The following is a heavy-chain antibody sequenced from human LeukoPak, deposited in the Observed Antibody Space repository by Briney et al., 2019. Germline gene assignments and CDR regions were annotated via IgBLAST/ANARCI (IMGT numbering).Heavy chain of an antibody. J-gene: IGHJ4*02. Sequence: GGSLRLSCAASGFTFSSYSMNWVRQAPGKGLEWVAIIWSDGSTKYYVGSVKGRFTISRDSSKSTLYLQMSSLRAEDTAVYYCARDAATSVGMPHYWGQGTVVTVSS. CDR2: IWSDGSTK. D-gene: IGHD2-2*01. CDR3: ARDAATSVGMPHY. V-gene: IGHV3-33*08. CDR1: GFTFSSYS.